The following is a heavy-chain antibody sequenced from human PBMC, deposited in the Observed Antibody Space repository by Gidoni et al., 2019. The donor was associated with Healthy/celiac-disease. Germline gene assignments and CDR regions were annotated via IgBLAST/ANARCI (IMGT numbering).Heavy chain of an antibody. CDR3: ARFRYSSSGPFDY. V-gene: IGHV3-53*01. CDR2: IYRGGRT. CDR1: GLTVSSNY. J-gene: IGHJ4*02. Sequence: EVQLLESVGGLIQPGGSLRLSCSASGLTVSSNYMSWVRQAPGKGMEWVSVIYRGGRTYDADAVKGRFTISRDNSKNTLYLQMNSLRAEDTAVYYCARFRYSSSGPFDYWGQGTLVTVSS. D-gene: IGHD6-13*01.